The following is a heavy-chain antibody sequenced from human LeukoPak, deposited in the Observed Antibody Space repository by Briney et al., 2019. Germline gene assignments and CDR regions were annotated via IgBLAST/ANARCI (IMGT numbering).Heavy chain of an antibody. J-gene: IGHJ4*02. CDR3: AKVGVRWGSWDLLYFDY. Sequence: GGSLRLSCAASGFTFDDYAIHWVRQAPGKGLEWVSGISWNSGSIGYADSVKGRFTISRDNAKKFLYLQMNSLRAEDTALYYCAKVGVRWGSWDLLYFDYWGQGTLVTVSS. D-gene: IGHD1-26*01. V-gene: IGHV3-9*01. CDR1: GFTFDDYA. CDR2: ISWNSGSI.